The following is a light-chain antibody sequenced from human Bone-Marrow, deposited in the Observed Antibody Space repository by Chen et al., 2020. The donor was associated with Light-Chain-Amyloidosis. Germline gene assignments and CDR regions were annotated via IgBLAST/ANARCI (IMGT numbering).Light chain of an antibody. CDR1: NSNLGINY. Sequence: QSVLTQPPSVSAAPGQKATISCSGSNSNLGINYVSWYQQLPGTSPKLLIYENNQRPSEIPDRFSGSKSGTSATLGVAGLQTGDEADYYCATWDSSLTVWMFGGGTKLTVL. CDR3: ATWDSSLTVWM. CDR2: ENN. J-gene: IGLJ3*02. V-gene: IGLV1-51*02.